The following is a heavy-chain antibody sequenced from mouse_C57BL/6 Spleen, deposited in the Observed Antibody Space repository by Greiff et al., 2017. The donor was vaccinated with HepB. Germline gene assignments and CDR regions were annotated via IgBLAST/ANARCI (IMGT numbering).Heavy chain of an antibody. CDR2: IYPRDGST. CDR3: ASRRGYDGCYDCDY. J-gene: IGHJ2*01. D-gene: IGHD2-3*01. CDR1: GYTFTDHT. V-gene: IGHV1-78*01. Sequence: VQLQQSDAELVKPGASVKISCKVSGYTFTDHTIHWMKQRPEQGLEWIGYIYPRDGSTKYNEKFKGKATLTADKYSSTAYMQLNSLTSGDSAVYFCASRRGYDGCYDCDYWGQGTTLTVSS.